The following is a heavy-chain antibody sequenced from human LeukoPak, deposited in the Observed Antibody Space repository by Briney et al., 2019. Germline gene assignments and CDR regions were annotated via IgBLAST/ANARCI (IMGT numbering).Heavy chain of an antibody. V-gene: IGHV3-49*04. CDR3: TRGRDYDTLTGYPTPSY. D-gene: IGHD3-9*01. Sequence: GRSLRLSCTASGFTFGDYAMSWVRQAPGKGLEWVGFIRNKAYGGTTEYAASVKGRFTISRDDSKSIAYPQMNSLKTEDTAVYYCTRGRDYDTLTGYPTPSYWGQGTLVTVSS. J-gene: IGHJ4*02. CDR2: IRNKAYGGTT. CDR1: GFTFGDYA.